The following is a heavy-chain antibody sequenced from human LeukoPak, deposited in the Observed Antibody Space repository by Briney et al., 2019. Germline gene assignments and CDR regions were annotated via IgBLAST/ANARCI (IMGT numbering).Heavy chain of an antibody. CDR3: ARGAYYSGSYSRFDY. V-gene: IGHV4-39*07. CDR1: GGSISSSSYY. D-gene: IGHD1-26*01. J-gene: IGHJ4*02. CDR2: IYYSGST. Sequence: SETLSLTCTVSGGSISSSSYYWGWIRQPPGKGLEWIGSIYYSGSTYYNPSLKSRVTISVDTSKNQFSLKLSSVTAADTAVYYCARGAYYSGSYSRFDYWGQGTLVTVSS.